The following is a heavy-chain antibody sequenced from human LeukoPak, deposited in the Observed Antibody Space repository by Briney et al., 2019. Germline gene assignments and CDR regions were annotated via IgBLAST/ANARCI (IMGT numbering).Heavy chain of an antibody. D-gene: IGHD2-15*01. CDR2: MNPNSGNT. CDR3: ARGLCSGGSCYRKKGTYNWFDP. CDR1: GYTFTSYD. Sequence: ASVKVSCRASGYTFTSYDINWVRQATGQGLEWMGWMNPNSGNTGYAQKFQGRVTMTRNTSISTAYMELSSQRSEDTAVYYCARGLCSGGSCYRKKGTYNWFDPWGQGTLVTVSS. V-gene: IGHV1-8*01. J-gene: IGHJ5*02.